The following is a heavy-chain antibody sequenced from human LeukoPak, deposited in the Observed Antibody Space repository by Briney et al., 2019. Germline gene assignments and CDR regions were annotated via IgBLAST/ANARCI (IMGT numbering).Heavy chain of an antibody. CDR3: ARIHNYASNAFDI. CDR1: GGSISSYY. CDR2: IYYSGST. J-gene: IGHJ3*02. D-gene: IGHD4-11*01. V-gene: IGHV4-59*01. Sequence: SETLSLTCTVSGGSISSYYWSWIRQPPGKGLEWIGYIYYSGSTNCNPSLKSRVTISVDTSKNQFSLKLSSVTAADTAVYYCARIHNYASNAFDIWGQGTMVTVSS.